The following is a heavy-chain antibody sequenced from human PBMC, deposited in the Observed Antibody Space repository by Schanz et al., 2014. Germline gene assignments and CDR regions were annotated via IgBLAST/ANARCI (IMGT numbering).Heavy chain of an antibody. CDR1: GLTFSDYY. V-gene: IGHV3-11*05. D-gene: IGHD3-3*01. J-gene: IGHJ6*03. Sequence: VKLVESGGGLVQPGGSLRLSCAASGLTFSDYYMSWIRQAPGKGLEWVSYISSSSSYTNYADSVKGRFTISRDNAKNSLYLQMNSLKTEDTAVYSSTTVERITIFEVVPYYYYYMDVGGKGTTVDVSS. CDR2: ISSSSSYT. CDR3: TTVERITIFEVVPYYYYYMDV.